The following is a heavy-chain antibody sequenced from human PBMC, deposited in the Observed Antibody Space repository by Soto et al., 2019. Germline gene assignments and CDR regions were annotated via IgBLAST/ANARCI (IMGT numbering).Heavy chain of an antibody. Sequence: GASVKVSCKSSGYTFTSYDINWVRQATGQGLEWMGWMNTNSGNTGYAQKLQGRVTMTRNTSISTAYMELSSLRSEDTAVYYCARVPPYDFWSGYHKPHFDYWG. CDR3: ARVPPYDFWSGYHKPHFDY. V-gene: IGHV1-8*01. CDR2: MNTNSGNT. CDR1: GYTFTSYD. J-gene: IGHJ4*01. D-gene: IGHD3-3*01.